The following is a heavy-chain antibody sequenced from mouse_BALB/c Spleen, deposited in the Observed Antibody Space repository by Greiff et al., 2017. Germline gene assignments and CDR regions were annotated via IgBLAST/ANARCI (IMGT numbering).Heavy chain of an antibody. D-gene: IGHD2-1*01. CDR1: GSTFSSYT. Sequence: VQLKQSGGGLVQPGGSLKLSCAASGSTFSSYTMSWVRQTPEKRLEWVAYISNGGGSTYYPDTVKGRFTISRDNAKNTLYLQMSSLKSEDTAMYYCARPYGNYVWFAYWGQGTLVTVSA. CDR2: ISNGGGST. V-gene: IGHV5-12-2*01. CDR3: ARPYGNYVWFAY. J-gene: IGHJ3*01.